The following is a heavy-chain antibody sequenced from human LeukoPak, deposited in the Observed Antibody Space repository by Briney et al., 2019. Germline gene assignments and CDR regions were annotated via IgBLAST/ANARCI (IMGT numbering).Heavy chain of an antibody. D-gene: IGHD1-26*01. CDR1: GGSISSSSYY. CDR2: ISSSGSTI. J-gene: IGHJ4*02. Sequence: LSLTCTVSGGSISSSSYYWGWIRQAPGKGLEWVSYISSSGSTIYYADSVKGRFTISRDNAKNSLYLQMNSLRAEDTAVYYCARVVGATAFDYWGQGTLVTVSS. V-gene: IGHV3-11*01. CDR3: ARVVGATAFDY.